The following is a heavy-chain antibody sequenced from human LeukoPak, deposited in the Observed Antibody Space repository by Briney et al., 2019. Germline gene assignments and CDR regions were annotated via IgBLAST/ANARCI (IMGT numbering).Heavy chain of an antibody. CDR1: GFAFSTYS. D-gene: IGHD2/OR15-2a*01. CDR2: ISDSSSKI. J-gene: IGHJ4*02. Sequence: GGSLRLSCAASGFAFSTYSMNWVRQAPGKGLEWVSSISDSSSKIYYADSAKGRFTISRDNAKNSLYLQVNSLRAEDTAVYFCARGEYGYYFEYWGQGTLVTVSS. CDR3: ARGEYGYYFEY. V-gene: IGHV3-21*01.